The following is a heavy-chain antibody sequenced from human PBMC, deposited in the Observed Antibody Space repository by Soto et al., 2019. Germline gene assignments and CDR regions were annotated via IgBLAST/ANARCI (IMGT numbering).Heavy chain of an antibody. CDR3: ARDTVRPPYGDQTCAFDI. D-gene: IGHD4-17*01. CDR1: GGSISSGGYY. V-gene: IGHV4-31*03. Sequence: QVQLQESGPGLVKPSQTLSLTCTVSGGSISSGGYYWSWIRQHPGKGLEWIGYIYYSGSTYYNPSLKSRVTISVDTSKNQFALKLSSVTAADTAVYYCARDTVRPPYGDQTCAFDIWGQGTMVTVSS. J-gene: IGHJ3*02. CDR2: IYYSGST.